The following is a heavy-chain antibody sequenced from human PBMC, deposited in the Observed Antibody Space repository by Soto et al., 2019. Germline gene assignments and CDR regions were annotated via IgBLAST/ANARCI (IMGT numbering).Heavy chain of an antibody. J-gene: IGHJ4*02. D-gene: IGHD3-9*01. CDR3: ASELRYFDWPLPSSDY. CDR2: ISSSSSYT. CDR1: GFTFSAYY. V-gene: IGHV3-11*05. Sequence: PGESLKISCAASGFTFSAYYMSWIRQAPGKGLEWVSYISSSSSYTNYADSVKGRFTISRDNAKNSLYLQMNSLRAEDTAVYYCASELRYFDWPLPSSDYWGQGTLVTVSS.